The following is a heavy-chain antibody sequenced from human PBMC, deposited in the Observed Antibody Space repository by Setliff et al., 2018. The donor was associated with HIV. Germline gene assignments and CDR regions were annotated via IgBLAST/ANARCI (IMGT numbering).Heavy chain of an antibody. Sequence: ASVKVSCKASGYTFTSYDINWVRQATGQGLEWMGWMNPNSGNTGYAQKFQGRVTMTRNTSISTAYMELSSLRSEDTAVYYCARIPRKNYNFWTGYFSGYYYGMDVWGQGTTVTV. CDR1: GYTFTSYD. CDR3: ARIPRKNYNFWTGYFSGYYYGMDV. V-gene: IGHV1-8*02. J-gene: IGHJ6*02. D-gene: IGHD3-3*01. CDR2: MNPNSGNT.